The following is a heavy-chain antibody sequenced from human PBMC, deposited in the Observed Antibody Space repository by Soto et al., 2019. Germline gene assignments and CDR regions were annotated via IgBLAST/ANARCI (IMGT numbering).Heavy chain of an antibody. J-gene: IGHJ3*02. D-gene: IGHD3-22*01. CDR1: VGSIISYY. Sequence: SETLSLTCTFSVGSIISYYWRWIRQPPGKGLEWIGYIYYSESTNYNPSLKSRVTISVDTSKNQFSLKLSSVTAADTAVYYCARDIGGYYYDSSGPLNAFDIWGQGTMVTVSS. V-gene: IGHV4-59*01. CDR2: IYYSEST. CDR3: ARDIGGYYYDSSGPLNAFDI.